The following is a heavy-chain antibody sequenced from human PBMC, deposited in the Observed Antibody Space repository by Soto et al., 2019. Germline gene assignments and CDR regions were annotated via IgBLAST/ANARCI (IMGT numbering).Heavy chain of an antibody. CDR1: GGSISSSSYY. CDR3: ARLDAMITGYKRFDY. D-gene: IGHD3-16*01. V-gene: IGHV4-39*01. J-gene: IGHJ4*02. CDR2: IYYSGST. Sequence: QLQLQESGPGLVKPSETLSLTCTVSGGSISSSSYYWGWIRQPPGKGLEWIGSIYYSGSTYYNPSLKSRVTISVDTYNNKFELKLSSLTAAETAVYYCARLDAMITGYKRFDYWGQGTLVTVSS.